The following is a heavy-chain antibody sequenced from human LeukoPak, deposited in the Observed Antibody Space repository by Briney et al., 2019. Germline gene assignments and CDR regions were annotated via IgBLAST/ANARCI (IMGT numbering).Heavy chain of an antibody. V-gene: IGHV3-23*01. Sequence: GGSLRLSCAASGFTFSSYGMSWVRQAPGKGLEWVSAISGSGGSTYYADSVKGRFTISRDNSKNTLYLQMNSLRAEDTAVYYCAKGPGFDLVDCSGGSCYPYYFDYWGQGTLVTVSS. D-gene: IGHD2-15*01. CDR1: GFTFSSYG. CDR2: ISGSGGST. CDR3: AKGPGFDLVDCSGGSCYPYYFDY. J-gene: IGHJ4*02.